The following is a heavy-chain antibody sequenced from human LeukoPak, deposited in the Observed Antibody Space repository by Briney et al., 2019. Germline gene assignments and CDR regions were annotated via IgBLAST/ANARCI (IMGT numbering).Heavy chain of an antibody. CDR2: INPNSGAT. CDR3: ARDYDYTGRSASDI. V-gene: IGHV1-2*06. J-gene: IGHJ3*02. CDR1: GYTFIGYY. Sequence: ASVKVSCKASGYTFIGYYMHWVRQAPGQGLEWMGRINPNSGATNYAQNFQGRVTMTRDMSITTAYMELSRLTFDDTAVYYCARDYDYTGRSASDIWGQGTMVTVSS. D-gene: IGHD3-3*01.